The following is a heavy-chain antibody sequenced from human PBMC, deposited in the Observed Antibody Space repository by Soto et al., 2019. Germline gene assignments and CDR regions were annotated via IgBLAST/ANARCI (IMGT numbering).Heavy chain of an antibody. CDR3: ARSHYVFGAFDV. CDR2: IFHSGET. J-gene: IGHJ3*01. CDR1: GDYISSGDYY. V-gene: IGHV4-30-4*08. Sequence: QVQLQASGPGLVKTSETLSLTCTVSGDYISSGDYYWSWIRQSLGKGLQWNGSIFHSGETYYTPSLESRLSISIDAAKNQFSLNLNSVPAADTAVYFCARSHYVFGAFDVWGPGTVVTVSS. D-gene: IGHD3-10*02.